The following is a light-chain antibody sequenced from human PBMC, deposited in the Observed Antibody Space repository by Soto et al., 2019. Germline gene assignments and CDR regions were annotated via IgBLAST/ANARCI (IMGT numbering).Light chain of an antibody. CDR1: QSVSSN. CDR2: GAS. CDR3: QQYNNWPTWT. J-gene: IGKJ1*01. V-gene: IGKV3-15*01. Sequence: EIVMTQSPATLSVSPGERATLSCRASQSVSSNLAWYQQKPGQAPRLLSYGASTRATGIPVRFSGSGSGTELAPTIISRQSEDFAVYYCQQYNNWPTWTFGQGTKVEIK.